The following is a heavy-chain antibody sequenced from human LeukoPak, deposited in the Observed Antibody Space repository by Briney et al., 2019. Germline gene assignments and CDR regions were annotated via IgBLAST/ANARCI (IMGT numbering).Heavy chain of an antibody. Sequence: GESLKISFKGTGYSFTSYWIGWVRQMPGKGLEWMGINYPGESDNRYSPSFQGQVTIPAHKSISTAYLQWSSLKASHTAMYYCARLVAARLDWFDPWGEGTLVTVSS. V-gene: IGHV5-51*01. CDR3: ARLVAARLDWFDP. CDR2: NYPGESDN. D-gene: IGHD6-25*01. J-gene: IGHJ5*02. CDR1: GYSFTSYW.